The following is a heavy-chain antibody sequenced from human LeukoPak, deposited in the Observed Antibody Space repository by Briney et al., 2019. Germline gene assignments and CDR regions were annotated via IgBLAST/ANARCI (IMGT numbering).Heavy chain of an antibody. V-gene: IGHV7-4-1*02. J-gene: IGHJ6*03. Sequence: ASVKVSCKASGYTFTSYAMNWVRQAPGQGLEWMGWINTNTGNPTYAQGFTGRFVFSLDTSVSTAYLQISSLKAEDTAVYYCARADQNYDILTGYYYYYYYMDVWGKGTTVTVSS. CDR1: GYTFTSYA. CDR3: ARADQNYDILTGYYYYYYYMDV. CDR2: INTNTGNP. D-gene: IGHD3-9*01.